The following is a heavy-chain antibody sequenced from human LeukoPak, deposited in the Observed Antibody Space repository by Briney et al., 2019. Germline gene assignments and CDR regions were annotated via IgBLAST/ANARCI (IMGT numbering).Heavy chain of an antibody. V-gene: IGHV3-21*01. CDR3: ARVPSSSWPNCYDY. D-gene: IGHD6-13*01. Sequence: GGPLRLSCAASGFTFSSYSMNWVRQAPGKGLEWVSSISSSSSYIYYADSVKGRFTISRDNAKNSLYLQMNSLRAEDTAVYYCARVPSSSWPNCYDYWGQGTLVTVSS. CDR1: GFTFSSYS. CDR2: ISSSSSYI. J-gene: IGHJ4*02.